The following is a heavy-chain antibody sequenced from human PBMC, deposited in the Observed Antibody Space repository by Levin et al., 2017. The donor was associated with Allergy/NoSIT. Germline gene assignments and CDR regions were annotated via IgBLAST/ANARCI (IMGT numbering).Heavy chain of an antibody. D-gene: IGHD3-3*01. Sequence: ASETLSLTCAVYGGSFSGYYWSWIRQPPGKGLEWIGEINHSGSTNYNPSLKSRVTISVDTSKNQFSLKLSSVTAADTAVYYCSSGRGYYDFLYYYGMDVWGQGTTVTVSS. CDR3: SSGRGYYDFLYYYGMDV. CDR2: INHSGST. J-gene: IGHJ6*02. CDR1: GGSFSGYY. V-gene: IGHV4-34*01.